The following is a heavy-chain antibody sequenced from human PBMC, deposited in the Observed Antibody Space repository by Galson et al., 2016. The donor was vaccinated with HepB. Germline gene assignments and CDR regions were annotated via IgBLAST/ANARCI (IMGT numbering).Heavy chain of an antibody. Sequence: QSGAEVKKPGESLKISCKGSGYSFPTYWIGWVRQKPGKGLEWLGLINPADSDTRIGPSFQGQVTMSADKSINTAYLQWSSLKASDTAMFYCARQLRGYYGSGSFDYWGQGTLVTVSS. CDR2: INPADSDT. CDR3: ARQLRGYYGSGSFDY. V-gene: IGHV5-51*01. D-gene: IGHD3-10*01. CDR1: GYSFPTYW. J-gene: IGHJ4*02.